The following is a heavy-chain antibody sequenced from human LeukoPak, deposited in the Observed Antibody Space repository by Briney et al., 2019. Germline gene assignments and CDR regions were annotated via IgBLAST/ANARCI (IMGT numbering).Heavy chain of an antibody. CDR1: GFTFSSYW. J-gene: IGHJ4*02. V-gene: IGHV3-7*01. CDR3: ARDLRSSGYYAFDY. Sequence: GGSLRLSCAASGFTFSSYWMTWVRQAPGKGLEWVGNIKGDGSEKYYVDSVKGRFTIFRDNAKNSLYPQMNSLRAEDTAVYYCARDLRSSGYYAFDYWGQGTLVTVSS. D-gene: IGHD3-22*01. CDR2: IKGDGSEK.